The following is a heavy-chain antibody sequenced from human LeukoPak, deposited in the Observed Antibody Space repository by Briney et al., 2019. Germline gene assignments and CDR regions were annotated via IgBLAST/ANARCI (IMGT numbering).Heavy chain of an antibody. Sequence: ASVKVSCKASGYTFTSYYMHWVRQAPGQGLEWMGIINPSGGSTSYAQKFQGRVTMTRDTSTSTVYMELSSLRSEDTAVYYCARDQVRALGYCSSTSCPMLDYWVQGTLVTVSS. J-gene: IGHJ4*02. CDR3: ARDQVRALGYCSSTSCPMLDY. CDR2: INPSGGST. CDR1: GYTFTSYY. D-gene: IGHD2-2*01. V-gene: IGHV1-46*03.